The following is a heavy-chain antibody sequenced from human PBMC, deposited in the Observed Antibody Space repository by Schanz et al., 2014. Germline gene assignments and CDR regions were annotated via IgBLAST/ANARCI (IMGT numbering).Heavy chain of an antibody. CDR2: ISGAGGST. Sequence: EAQLLESGGNLVQPGGSLRVSCVGSGFTFRSYPMTWVRQAPGKGLEWVAGISGAGGSTYYVDSVKGRFTISRDNSRNTMYLQMTGLRAEDTAIYYCAKGKDSPYYFDDWGQGSLVTVS. V-gene: IGHV3-23*01. CDR1: GFTFRSYP. J-gene: IGHJ4*02. D-gene: IGHD2-15*01. CDR3: AKGKDSPYYFDD.